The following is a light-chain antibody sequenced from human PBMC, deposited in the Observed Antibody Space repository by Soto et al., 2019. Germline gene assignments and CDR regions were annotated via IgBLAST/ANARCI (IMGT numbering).Light chain of an antibody. CDR3: QQYNSYALT. V-gene: IGKV1-5*03. Sequence: DIQMTQSPSILSASVGDRVTITCRASRTVSNWLAWYQHQPGRAPRLLISRASTLESGVPPRFSGSGFGTEFTLTIDSLQHDDFGNYYCQQYNSYALTFGQGTRLEIK. J-gene: IGKJ5*01. CDR1: RTVSNW. CDR2: RAS.